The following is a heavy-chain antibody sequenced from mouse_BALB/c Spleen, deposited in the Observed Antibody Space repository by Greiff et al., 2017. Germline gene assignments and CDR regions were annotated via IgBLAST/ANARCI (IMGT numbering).Heavy chain of an antibody. CDR2: INPSTGYT. D-gene: IGHD1-1*01. Sequence: VQLQQSGAELAKPGASVKMSCKASGYTFTSYWMHWVKQRPGQGLEWIGYINPSTGYTEYNQKFKDKATLTADKSSSTTYMQLSSLTSGDSAVYYCARGSSTRYAMDYWGQGTSVTVSS. V-gene: IGHV1-7*01. CDR3: ARGSSTRYAMDY. CDR1: GYTFTSYW. J-gene: IGHJ4*01.